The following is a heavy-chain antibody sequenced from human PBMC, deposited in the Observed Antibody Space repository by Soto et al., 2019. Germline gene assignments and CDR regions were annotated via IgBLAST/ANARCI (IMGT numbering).Heavy chain of an antibody. Sequence: QVQLQEAGPGLVKPAETLFLTCTVSGGFLSSPSYYWGWIRQSPGKGLEYIGNIYHNGNSYYNPSFKSRASMSIDTSLQQFTLQLTSVTAADTAIYYCARRVSDGWGYWGQGAPVKVSS. J-gene: IGHJ4*02. D-gene: IGHD6-19*01. V-gene: IGHV4-39*01. CDR3: ARRVSDGWGY. CDR2: IYHNGNS. CDR1: GGFLSSPSYY.